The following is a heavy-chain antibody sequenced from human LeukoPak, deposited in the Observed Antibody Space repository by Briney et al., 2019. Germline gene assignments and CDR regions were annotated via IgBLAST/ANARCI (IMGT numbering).Heavy chain of an antibody. J-gene: IGHJ5*02. V-gene: IGHV3-48*04. D-gene: IGHD3-10*01. Sequence: PGGSLRLSCAASGFTFSSYWMSWVRQAPGKGLEWVSYISSSGSTIYYADSVKGRFTISRDNAKNSLFLQMNSLTADDTAVHYCVRAHHPGGWFDPWGQGTLVTVSS. CDR3: VRAHHPGGWFDP. CDR1: GFTFSSYW. CDR2: ISSSGSTI.